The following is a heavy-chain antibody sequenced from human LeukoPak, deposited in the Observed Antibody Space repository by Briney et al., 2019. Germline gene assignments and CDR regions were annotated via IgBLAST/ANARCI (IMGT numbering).Heavy chain of an antibody. J-gene: IGHJ4*02. V-gene: IGHV4-39*07. CDR3: ARAPGAALD. CDR1: GGSISSGSYY. Sequence: SQTLSLTCTVSGGSISSGSYYWSWIRQPPGKGLEWIGEINHSASTNYNSSLKSRVTISVDTSKNQFSLKLSSVTAADTAVYYCARAPGAALDWGQGALVTVSS. D-gene: IGHD2-15*01. CDR2: INHSAST.